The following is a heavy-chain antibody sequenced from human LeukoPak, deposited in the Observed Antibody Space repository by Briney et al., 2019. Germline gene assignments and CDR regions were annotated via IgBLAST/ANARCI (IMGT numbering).Heavy chain of an antibody. CDR1: GFTFANCA. J-gene: IGHJ1*01. CDR2: IYSGGST. CDR3: ATRYCISTSCYWYFQH. V-gene: IGHV3-66*01. D-gene: IGHD2-2*01. Sequence: GGSLRLSCAASGFTFANCAMSWVRQAPGKGLEWVSVIYSGGSTYYADSVKGRFTISRDNSKNTLYLQMNSLRAEDTAVYYCATRYCISTSCYWYFQHWGQGTLVTVSS.